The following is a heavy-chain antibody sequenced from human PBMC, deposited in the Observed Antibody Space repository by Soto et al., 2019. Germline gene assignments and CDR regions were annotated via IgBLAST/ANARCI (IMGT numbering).Heavy chain of an antibody. V-gene: IGHV4-59*01. J-gene: IGHJ4*01. CDR1: GGSINDYY. CDR3: VAGPDRAKSAY. CDR2: GLRPDYT. Sequence: QVQLQESGPGLVKPSETLSLTCTVSGGSINDYYWSWTRQPSGKGLEWIAYGLRPDYTGYNPSLRNRVTVSSDTSKNQFSLRLISVTAADTAVYYCVAGPDRAKSAYWGQGTLVTVSS.